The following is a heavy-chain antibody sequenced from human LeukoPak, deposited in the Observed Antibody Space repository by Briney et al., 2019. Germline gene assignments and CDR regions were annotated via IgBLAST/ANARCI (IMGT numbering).Heavy chain of an antibody. J-gene: IGHJ3*02. CDR1: GFTFSSYA. CDR3: AKVGSLVRGVFGAFDI. Sequence: AGRSLRLSCAASGFTFSSYAMHWVRQAPGKGLEWVSGISNSGGNTDYADSVKGRFTIFRDTSKNMLYLQMSSLRAEDTAIYYCAKVGSLVRGVFGAFDIWGPGTMVTVSS. V-gene: IGHV3-23*01. CDR2: ISNSGGNT. D-gene: IGHD3-10*01.